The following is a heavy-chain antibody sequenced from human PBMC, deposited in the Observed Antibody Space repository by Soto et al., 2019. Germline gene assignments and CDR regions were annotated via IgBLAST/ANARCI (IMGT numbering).Heavy chain of an antibody. Sequence: QVQLVESGGGVILPGGSLRLSCAASGFTFSSYAMHWVRQAPGTGPEWVAATSSDGTDNVYADSVSGRFTISRDNSMNTLYLQMNSLRSEDAAVYYCARTYECAKSDCYRAFDIRGQGTMVTVSS. CDR3: ARTYECAKSDCYRAFDI. J-gene: IGHJ3*02. V-gene: IGHV3-30*04. CDR1: GFTFSSYA. D-gene: IGHD2-21*02. CDR2: TSSDGTDN.